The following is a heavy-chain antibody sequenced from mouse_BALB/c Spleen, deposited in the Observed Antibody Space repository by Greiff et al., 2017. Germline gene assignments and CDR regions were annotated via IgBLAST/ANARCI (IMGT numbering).Heavy chain of an antibody. D-gene: IGHD2-3*01. J-gene: IGHJ4*01. CDR1: GFTFSSFG. V-gene: IGHV5-17*02. CDR3: ARSGYDGYPYAMDY. CDR2: ISSGSSTI. Sequence: EVMLVESGGGLVQPGGSRKLSCAASGFTFSSFGMHWVRQAPEKGLEWVAYISSGSSTIYYADTVKGRFTISRDNPKNTLFLQMTSLRSEDTAMYYCARSGYDGYPYAMDYWGQGTSVTVSS.